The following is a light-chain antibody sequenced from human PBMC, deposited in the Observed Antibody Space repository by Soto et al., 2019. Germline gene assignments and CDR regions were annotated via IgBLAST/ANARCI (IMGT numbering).Light chain of an antibody. CDR2: GAF. V-gene: IGKV3-15*01. Sequence: IVITQSPATLSVSPGERATLSCRASQSVGSTYLAWYQQKPGQAPSLLIYGAFTRATGIPARFSGTGSGTEFTLTISSLQSEDLALYYCQQYNDWPLTFGHGTKV. CDR1: QSVGSTY. CDR3: QQYNDWPLT. J-gene: IGKJ1*01.